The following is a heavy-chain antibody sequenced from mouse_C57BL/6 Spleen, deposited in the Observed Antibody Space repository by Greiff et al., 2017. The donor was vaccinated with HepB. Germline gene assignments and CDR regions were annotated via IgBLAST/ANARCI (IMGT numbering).Heavy chain of an antibody. CDR3: ARDYYSKRGAMDY. CDR2: INPNNGGT. J-gene: IGHJ4*01. CDR1: GYTFTDYN. D-gene: IGHD2-5*01. Sequence: EVKVVDSGPELVKPGASVKMSCKASGYTFTDYNMHWVKQSHGKSLEWIGYINPNNGGTSYNQKFKGKATLTVNKSSSTAYMELRSLTSEDSAVYYCARDYYSKRGAMDYWGQGTSVTVSS. V-gene: IGHV1-22*01.